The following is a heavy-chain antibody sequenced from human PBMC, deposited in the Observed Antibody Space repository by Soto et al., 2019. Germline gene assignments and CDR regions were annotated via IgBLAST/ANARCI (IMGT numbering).Heavy chain of an antibody. D-gene: IGHD6-19*01. V-gene: IGHV1-69*13. CDR3: ARLDFAGVGYSSGWLTDY. Sequence: SVKLSCKASGGTFSSYAISWVRQAPGQGLEWMGGIIPIFGTANYAQKFQGRVTITADESTSTAYMELSSLRSEDTAVYYCARLDFAGVGYSSGWLTDYWGQGTLVTVSS. CDR1: GGTFSSYA. J-gene: IGHJ4*02. CDR2: IIPIFGTA.